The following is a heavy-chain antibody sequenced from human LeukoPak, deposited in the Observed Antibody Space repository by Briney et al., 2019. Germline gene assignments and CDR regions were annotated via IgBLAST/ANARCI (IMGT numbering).Heavy chain of an antibody. CDR1: GGTFSSYA. Sequence: SVKVSCKASGGTFSSYAISWVRQAPGQGLEWMGRIIPILGIANYAQKFQGRVTITADKSTSTAYMELSSLRSEDTAVYYCARGTQSPWMATPYWGQGTLVTVSS. D-gene: IGHD5-24*01. CDR3: ARGTQSPWMATPY. CDR2: IIPILGIA. V-gene: IGHV1-69*04. J-gene: IGHJ4*02.